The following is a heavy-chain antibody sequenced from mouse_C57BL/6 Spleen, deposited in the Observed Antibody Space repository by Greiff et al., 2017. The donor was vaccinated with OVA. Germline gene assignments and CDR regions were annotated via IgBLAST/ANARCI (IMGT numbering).Heavy chain of an antibody. J-gene: IGHJ1*03. D-gene: IGHD1-1*01. CDR3: ARGGYYGSSSYWYFDV. Sequence: EVKLQESGPGMVKPSQSLSLTCTVTGYSITSGYDWHWIRHFPGNKLEWMGYISYSGSTNYNPSLKSRISITHDTSKNHFFLKLNSVTTEDTATYYCARGGYYGSSSYWYFDVWGTGTTVTVSS. CDR1: GYSITSGYD. CDR2: ISYSGST. V-gene: IGHV3-1*01.